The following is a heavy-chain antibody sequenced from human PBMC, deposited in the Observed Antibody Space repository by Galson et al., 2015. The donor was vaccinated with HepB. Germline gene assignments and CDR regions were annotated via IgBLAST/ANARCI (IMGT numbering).Heavy chain of an antibody. V-gene: IGHV3-23*01. Sequence: SLRLSCAASGFTFNNYAMSWVRQAPGKGLEWVSGISGSGGGTYYADSVKGRFTISRDNSKNTLYLQMDSLRAEDTAVYYCAKSPYTFLTGDYYYYMDVWGKGTTVTVSS. J-gene: IGHJ6*03. CDR1: GFTFNNYA. CDR2: ISGSGGGT. D-gene: IGHD2/OR15-2a*01. CDR3: AKSPYTFLTGDYYYYMDV.